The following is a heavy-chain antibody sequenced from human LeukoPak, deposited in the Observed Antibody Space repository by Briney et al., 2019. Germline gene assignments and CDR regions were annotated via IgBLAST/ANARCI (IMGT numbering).Heavy chain of an antibody. D-gene: IGHD3-3*01. CDR3: ARAVYDFWSGYLRWLDY. Sequence: GGSLRHSCAASGFTFSSYGMHWVRQAPGKGLEWVAVIWYDGSNKYYADSVKGRFTISRDNSKNTLYLQMNSLRAEDTAVYYCARAVYDFWSGYLRWLDYWGRGTRVTVTS. J-gene: IGHJ4*02. CDR2: IWYDGSNK. V-gene: IGHV3-33*01. CDR1: GFTFSSYG.